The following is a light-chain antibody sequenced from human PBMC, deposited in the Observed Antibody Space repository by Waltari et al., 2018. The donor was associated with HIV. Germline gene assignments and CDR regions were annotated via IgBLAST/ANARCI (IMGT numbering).Light chain of an antibody. Sequence: SYELTQSPSVSVSPGQTASITCSGDKLGDNYACWYQQKSGQSPVLVIYQGTKRPSGIPERFSGSNSGNTATLTISGTQAMDEADYYCQAWDSSTAVLFGGGTKLTVL. J-gene: IGLJ2*01. CDR1: KLGDNY. CDR2: QGT. V-gene: IGLV3-1*01. CDR3: QAWDSSTAVL.